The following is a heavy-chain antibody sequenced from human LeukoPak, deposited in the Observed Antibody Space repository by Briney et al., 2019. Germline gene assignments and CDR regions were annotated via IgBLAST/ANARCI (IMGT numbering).Heavy chain of an antibody. Sequence: SQTLSLTCTVSGGSISSGSYYWSWIRQPAGKGLEWIGRIYTSGSTNYNPSLKSRVTMSVDTSKNQFSLKLSSVTAADTAVYYCAGDRVSYFDYWGQGTLVTVSS. CDR3: AGDRVSYFDY. J-gene: IGHJ4*02. D-gene: IGHD3-10*01. CDR1: GGSISSGSYY. CDR2: IYTSGST. V-gene: IGHV4-61*02.